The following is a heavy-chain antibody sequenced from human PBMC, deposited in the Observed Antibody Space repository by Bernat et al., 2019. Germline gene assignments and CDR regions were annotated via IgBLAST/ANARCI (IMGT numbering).Heavy chain of an antibody. D-gene: IGHD4-17*01. J-gene: IGHJ3*02. CDR1: GFSVSSSY. V-gene: IGHV3-53*02. CDR2: IYSGGNT. CDR3: ARERATVYDAFDI. Sequence: EVQLVETGGGLIQPGGSLRLSCAASGFSVSSSYMSWVRQAPGKGLEWVSIIYSGGNTYYADSVRGRFTISRDNSKNTLYLQMNNLRADDTAVYYCARERATVYDAFDIWGQGTIVIVSS.